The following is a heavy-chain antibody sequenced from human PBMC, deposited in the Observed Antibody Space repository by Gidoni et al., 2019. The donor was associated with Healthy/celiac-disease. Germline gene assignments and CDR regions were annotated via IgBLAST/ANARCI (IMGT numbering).Heavy chain of an antibody. V-gene: IGHV1-24*01. J-gene: IGHJ5*02. D-gene: IGHD2-2*01. CDR1: GYTLTALS. Sequence: QVQLVQSGAEVKKPGASVQVSCKVSGYTLTALSMHWVRQAPGKGLEWMGGFDPEDGETIYAQKFQGRVTMTEDTSTDTAYMELSSLRSEDTAVYYCATVVPAAKPWALRYGNWFDPWGQGTLVTVSS. CDR2: FDPEDGET. CDR3: ATVVPAAKPWALRYGNWFDP.